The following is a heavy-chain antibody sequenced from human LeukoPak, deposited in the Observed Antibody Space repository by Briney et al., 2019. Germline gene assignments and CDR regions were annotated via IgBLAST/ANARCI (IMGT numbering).Heavy chain of an antibody. Sequence: GGSLRLSCAASGFTFSSYGMHWVRQAPGKGLEWVSSISSSSSYIYYADSVKGRFTISRDNAKNSLYLQMNSLRAEDTAVYYCASGAAARLFDYWGQGTLVTVSS. V-gene: IGHV3-21*01. CDR2: ISSSSSYI. D-gene: IGHD2-2*01. J-gene: IGHJ4*02. CDR3: ASGAAARLFDY. CDR1: GFTFSSYG.